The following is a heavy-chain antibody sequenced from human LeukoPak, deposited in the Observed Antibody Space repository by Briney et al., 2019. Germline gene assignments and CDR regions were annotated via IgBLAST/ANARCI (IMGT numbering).Heavy chain of an antibody. V-gene: IGHV3-7*01. J-gene: IGHJ4*02. CDR2: IKEDGSDK. CDR3: ARDTYRFFDY. Sequence: GGSLRLSCAASGFTFSSYWMGWVRQAPGKGLEWVASIKEDGSDKYYVDSVKGRFTISRDNAKNSLYLQMNSLRAEDTAVYYCARDTYRFFDYWGQGTLVTVSS. CDR1: GFTFSSYW. D-gene: IGHD3-16*02.